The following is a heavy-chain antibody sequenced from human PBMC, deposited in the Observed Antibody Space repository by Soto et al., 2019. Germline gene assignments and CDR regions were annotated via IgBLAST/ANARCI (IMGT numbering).Heavy chain of an antibody. Sequence: QVQLVQSGAEVRKPGASVKVSCKASGYTFTSYDIHWVRQATGQGLEWMGWMNPNSDNTGYAQKFQGRVTMTRNTSISTAYMELSSLRSEDTAVYYCVRGHRHSWSYKGDCWGQGALVSVSS. CDR3: VRGHRHSWSYKGDC. J-gene: IGHJ4*02. D-gene: IGHD1-26*01. CDR2: MNPNSDNT. V-gene: IGHV1-8*01. CDR1: GYTFTSYD.